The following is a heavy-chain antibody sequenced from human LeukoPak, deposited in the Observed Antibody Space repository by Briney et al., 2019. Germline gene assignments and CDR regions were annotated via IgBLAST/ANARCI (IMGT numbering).Heavy chain of an antibody. CDR2: INAGNGNT. Sequence: GASVKVSCKASGYTFTTYAMHWVRQAPGQRLEWMGWINAGNGNTKYSQKFQARVTITRDTSASTAYMELSSLRSEDTAVYYCARDYSGYDYDYWGQGTLVTVSS. CDR1: GYTFTTYA. CDR3: ARDYSGYDYDY. V-gene: IGHV1-3*01. J-gene: IGHJ4*02. D-gene: IGHD5-12*01.